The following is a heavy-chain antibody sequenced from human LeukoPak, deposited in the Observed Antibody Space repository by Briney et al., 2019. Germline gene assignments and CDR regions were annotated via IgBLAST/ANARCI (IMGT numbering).Heavy chain of an antibody. J-gene: IGHJ4*02. CDR3: AKNLGYCSSTSCYSFDY. V-gene: IGHV1-69*01. CDR1: GGTFSTYA. D-gene: IGHD2-2*02. Sequence: GSSVKVSCKASGGTFSTYAINWVRQAPGQGLEWMGGIIPIFGTAIYAQKFQGRVTITADESTSTAYMELSSLRSEDTAVYYCAKNLGYCSSTSCYSFDYWGQGTLVTVSS. CDR2: IIPIFGTA.